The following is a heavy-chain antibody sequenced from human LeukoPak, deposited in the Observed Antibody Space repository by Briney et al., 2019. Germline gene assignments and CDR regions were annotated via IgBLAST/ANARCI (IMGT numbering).Heavy chain of an antibody. CDR2: INPSGGST. CDR1: GYTFTSYY. J-gene: IGHJ4*02. CDR3: ARDRSMVRGVSAY. V-gene: IGHV1-46*01. Sequence: RASVKVSCKASGYTFTSYYIHWVRQAPGQGLEWMGIINPSGGSTNYAQKFQGRVTMTRDTSISTAYMELSRLRSDDTAVYYCARDRSMVRGVSAYWGQGTLVTVSS. D-gene: IGHD3-10*01.